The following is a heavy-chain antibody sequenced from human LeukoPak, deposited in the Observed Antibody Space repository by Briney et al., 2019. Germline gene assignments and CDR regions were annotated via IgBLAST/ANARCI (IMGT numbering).Heavy chain of an antibody. V-gene: IGHV3-21*01. Sequence: GGSLRLSCAASGFTFSSYSMNWVRQAPGKGLEWVSSISSSSSYIYYADSVKGRFTISRDNAKNSLYLQMNSLRAEDTAVYYCAGDEVLLWFGESLSLDYWGQGTLVTVSS. J-gene: IGHJ4*02. D-gene: IGHD3-10*01. CDR1: GFTFSSYS. CDR3: AGDEVLLWFGESLSLDY. CDR2: ISSSSSYI.